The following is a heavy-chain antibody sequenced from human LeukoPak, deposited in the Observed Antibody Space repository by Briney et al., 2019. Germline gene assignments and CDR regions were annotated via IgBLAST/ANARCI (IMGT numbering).Heavy chain of an antibody. CDR3: ARSGGNDIVLTGWGI. Sequence: SVKVSCKASGFTLTSSAMQWVRQARGQGLEWMGRIIPIFGTANYAQRFQGRVTITTDESTSTAYMELSSLRSEDTAVYYCARSGGNDIVLTGWGIWGQGTLVTVSS. J-gene: IGHJ4*02. D-gene: IGHD2-8*01. CDR1: GFTLTSSA. V-gene: IGHV1-69*05. CDR2: IIPIFGTA.